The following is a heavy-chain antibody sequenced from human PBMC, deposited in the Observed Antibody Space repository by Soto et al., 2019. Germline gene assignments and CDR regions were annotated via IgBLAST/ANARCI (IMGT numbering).Heavy chain of an antibody. CDR1: GFTFSTYA. J-gene: IGHJ3*02. Sequence: VQLLESGGELVQPGGSLRLSCAASGFTFSTYAMSWVRQAPGKGLEWISNIRGSNGRIDYADSVKGRFTISRDNSHNTLYLEMNSLRAEDTAVYYCAKDFGDPYAFDIWGQGAMVTVSS. CDR3: AKDFGDPYAFDI. CDR2: IRGSNGRI. V-gene: IGHV3-23*01. D-gene: IGHD2-21*01.